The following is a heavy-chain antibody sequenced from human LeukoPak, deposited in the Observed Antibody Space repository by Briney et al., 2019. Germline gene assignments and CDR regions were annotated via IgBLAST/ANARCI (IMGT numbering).Heavy chain of an antibody. V-gene: IGHV4-59*01. CDR1: GGSISSYY. CDR3: ARGVVGITTDDAFDI. D-gene: IGHD3-16*02. J-gene: IGHJ3*02. CDR2: IYYSGST. Sequence: SETLSLTCAVYGGSISSYYWSWIRQPPGKGLEWIGYIYYSGSTNYNPSLKSRVTISVDTSKNQFSLKLSSVTAADTAVYYCARGVVGITTDDAFDIWGQGTMVTVSS.